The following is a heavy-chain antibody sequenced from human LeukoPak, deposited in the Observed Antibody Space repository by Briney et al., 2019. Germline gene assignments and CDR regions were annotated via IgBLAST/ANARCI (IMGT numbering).Heavy chain of an antibody. J-gene: IGHJ6*02. CDR1: GFTFTSYT. V-gene: IGHV3-21*01. D-gene: IGHD1-1*01. Sequence: GGSLRLSCAASGFTFTSYTMNWVRQAPGKGLEWVSSISSSSSDISYADSLKGRFTTSRDNANNLLYVQMNSLRAEDTAVYFCAREMNDRELDFYYGMDVWGQGTTVTVSS. CDR3: AREMNDRELDFYYGMDV. CDR2: ISSSSSDI.